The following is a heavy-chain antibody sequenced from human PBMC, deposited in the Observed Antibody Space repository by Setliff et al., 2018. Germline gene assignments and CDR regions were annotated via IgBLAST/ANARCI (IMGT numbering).Heavy chain of an antibody. J-gene: IGHJ4*02. D-gene: IGHD6-19*01. CDR1: GFTFSNHW. CDR2: IKQDESEK. Sequence: GGSLRLSCAASGFTFSNHWINWVRQAPGKGLEWVANIKQDESEKHYVGSVKGRFTISRDNARNSVYLQMNSLRAEDAAVYYCATSDWYAAFDHWGQGTLVTVSS. CDR3: ATSDWYAAFDH. V-gene: IGHV3-7*01.